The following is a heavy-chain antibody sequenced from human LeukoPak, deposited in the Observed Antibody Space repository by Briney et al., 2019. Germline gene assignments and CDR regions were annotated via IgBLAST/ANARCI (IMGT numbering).Heavy chain of an antibody. J-gene: IGHJ2*01. CDR2: IKPDGNEK. CDR1: GVTFSSYW. V-gene: IGHV3-7*01. D-gene: IGHD5-12*01. CDR3: AKYSGSPYWYFDL. Sequence: GGSLRLSCEASGVTFSSYWMSWVRQAPGRGLEWVGNIKPDGNEKYYVDSVKGRFTISRDNAKNSLYLQMNSLLAEETAVYYCAKYSGSPYWYFDLWGRGTLVTVSS.